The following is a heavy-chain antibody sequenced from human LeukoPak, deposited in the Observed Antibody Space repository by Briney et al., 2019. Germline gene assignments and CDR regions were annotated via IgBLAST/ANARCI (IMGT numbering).Heavy chain of an antibody. CDR3: ARDLTPRDGYNFSVPGNL. D-gene: IGHD5-24*01. J-gene: IGHJ4*02. CDR2: INPSGGST. Sequence: ASVKVSCXASGYTFTSYYMHWVRQAPGQGLEWMGIINPSGGSTSYAQKFQGRVTMTRDTSTSTVYMELSSLRSEDTAVYYCARDLTPRDGYNFSVPGNLWGRGTLVTVSS. CDR1: GYTFTSYY. V-gene: IGHV1-46*01.